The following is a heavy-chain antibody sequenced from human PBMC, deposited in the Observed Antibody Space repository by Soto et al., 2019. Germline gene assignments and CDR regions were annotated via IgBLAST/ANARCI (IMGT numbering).Heavy chain of an antibody. CDR2: INPNSGGT. D-gene: IGHD2-15*01. CDR3: VRGQFGIAAAFDN. V-gene: IGHV1-2*02. Sequence: QVQLVQSGAEVKKPGASVKVSCKTSGYTFTGYFIHWVRQAPGQGLEWMGWINPNSGGTKSAQKFQGGVTLTRDTSNSTAYMEVSSLTSDDTAVYYCVRGQFGIAAAFDNWGQGTLVTVSS. J-gene: IGHJ4*02. CDR1: GYTFTGYF.